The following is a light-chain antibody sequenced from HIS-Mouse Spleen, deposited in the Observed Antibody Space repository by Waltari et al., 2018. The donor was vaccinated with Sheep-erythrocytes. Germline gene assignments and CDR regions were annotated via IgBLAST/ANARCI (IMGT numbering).Light chain of an antibody. CDR1: SRDVGRYNL. CDR2: EGS. V-gene: IGLV2-23*01. CDR3: CSYAGSSTPWV. Sequence: QSALTQPASVSGSPGQSITISCTGTSRDVGRYNLVSLYQQHPGKAPQLMIYEGSKRPSGVSNRFSGSKSGNTASLTISGLQAEDEADYYCCSYAGSSTPWVFGGGTKLTVL. J-gene: IGLJ3*02.